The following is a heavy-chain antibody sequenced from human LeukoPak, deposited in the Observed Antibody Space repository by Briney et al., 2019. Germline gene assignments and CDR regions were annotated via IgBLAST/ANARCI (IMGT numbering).Heavy chain of an antibody. Sequence: SVKVSCKASGGTFSSYAISWVRQAPGQGLEWMGGIIPIFGTANYAQKFQGRVTITTDESTSTAYMELSSLRAEDTALYYCAKRDCSGSGCGYYYMDVWGKGTTVTVSS. CDR2: IIPIFGTA. J-gene: IGHJ6*03. CDR3: AKRDCSGSGCGYYYMDV. CDR1: GGTFSSYA. V-gene: IGHV1-69*05. D-gene: IGHD2-15*01.